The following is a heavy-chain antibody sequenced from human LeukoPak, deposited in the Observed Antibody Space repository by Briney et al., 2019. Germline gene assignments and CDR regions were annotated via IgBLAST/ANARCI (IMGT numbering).Heavy chain of an antibody. CDR1: GGSISSSNSY. CDR2: INYSGST. Sequence: SETLSLTCTVSGGSISSSNSYWGWIRQPPGKGLEWIGSINYSGSTYYNPSLKSRVTISVDTSKNQFSLNLSSVTAADTAVYYCARHYLVDYFDYWGQGTLVTVSS. J-gene: IGHJ4*02. CDR3: ARHYLVDYFDY. V-gene: IGHV4-39*01. D-gene: IGHD2-2*01.